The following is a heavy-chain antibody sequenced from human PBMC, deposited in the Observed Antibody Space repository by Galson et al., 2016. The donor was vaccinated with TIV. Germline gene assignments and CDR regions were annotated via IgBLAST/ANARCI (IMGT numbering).Heavy chain of an antibody. CDR1: GYNFTNYW. V-gene: IGHV5-10-1*01. CDR2: IDPSDSYT. CDR3: ARLGYYHDSSGHPY. Sequence: QSGAEVKKPGESLRISCKGSGYNFTNYWISWVRQMPGKGLEWMGRIDPSDSYTNYSPSFQGHVTISVDKSISTAYLQWGSLKASDTAMYYCARLGYYHDSSGHPYWGQGTLVTVSS. J-gene: IGHJ4*02. D-gene: IGHD3-22*01.